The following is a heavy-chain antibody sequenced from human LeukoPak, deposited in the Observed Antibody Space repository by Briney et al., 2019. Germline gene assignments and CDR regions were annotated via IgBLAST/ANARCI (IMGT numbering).Heavy chain of an antibody. V-gene: IGHV3-30-3*02. J-gene: IGHJ4*02. Sequence: GGSLRLSCAATGFTFDSYTMHWVRQAPGKGLDWVALISYDGSYKYYADSVKGRFTISRDNSKNTLYLQMISLRAEDSAVYYCAKRFSGYEFDYWGQGTLVTVSS. CDR2: ISYDGSYK. CDR1: GFTFDSYT. CDR3: AKRFSGYEFDY. D-gene: IGHD5-12*01.